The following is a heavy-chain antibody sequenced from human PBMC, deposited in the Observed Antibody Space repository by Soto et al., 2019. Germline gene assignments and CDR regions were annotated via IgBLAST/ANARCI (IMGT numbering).Heavy chain of an antibody. V-gene: IGHV3-23*05. J-gene: IGHJ4*02. CDR3: VRPGLTVPGTRYFDH. CDR2: IVSDGTAI. CDR1: GFTFNSYA. Sequence: EVQLLESGGAFVQPGGSLRLSCAASGFTFNSYAMSWVRQAPGKGLEWVSAIVSDGTAIQYADSVKGRFTISKDNSNDMLYLQMTSLRAEDTAVYYCVRPGLTVPGTRYFDHWGQGALVTVSS. D-gene: IGHD6-19*01.